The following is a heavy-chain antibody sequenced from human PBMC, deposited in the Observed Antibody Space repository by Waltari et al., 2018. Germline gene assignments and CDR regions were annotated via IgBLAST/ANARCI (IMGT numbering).Heavy chain of an antibody. CDR1: GGTFSSYA. CDR2: IIPIFGTA. V-gene: IGHV1-69*12. CDR3: SSITMVRGVMSFDY. Sequence: QVQLVQSGAEVKKPGSSVKVSCKASGGTFSSYAISWVRQAPGQGLEWMGGIIPIFGTANDAQKFQGRVTITADESTSTAYMELSSLRSEDTAVYYCSSITMVRGVMSFDYWGQGTLVTVSS. D-gene: IGHD3-10*01. J-gene: IGHJ4*02.